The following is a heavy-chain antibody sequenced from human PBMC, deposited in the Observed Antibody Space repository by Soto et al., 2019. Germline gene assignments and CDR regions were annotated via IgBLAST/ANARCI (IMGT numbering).Heavy chain of an antibody. V-gene: IGHV4-30-2*02. J-gene: IGHJ4*02. CDR2: IYHTGTT. CDR1: GGSISSGDYS. D-gene: IGHD6-6*01. Sequence: SETLSLSCTVSGGSISSGDYSWTWIRQPPGKGLEWIGYIYHTGTTYYNMSLKSRVTISVDRSKNQFSLKLTSVTAADTAVYYCAAPPRYWAQGTLVTVSS. CDR3: AAPPRY.